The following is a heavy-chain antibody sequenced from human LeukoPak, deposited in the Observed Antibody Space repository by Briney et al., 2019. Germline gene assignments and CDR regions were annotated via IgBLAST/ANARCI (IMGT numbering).Heavy chain of an antibody. CDR2: FDPEDGET. V-gene: IGHV1-24*01. Sequence: ASVKVSCKVSGYTLTELSMHWVRQAPGKGLEWMGGFDPEDGETIYAQKFQGRVTMTEDASRGTAYMELGSLRSEDTAVYYCATGLAVAGKFDYWGQGTLVTVSS. CDR3: ATGLAVAGKFDY. D-gene: IGHD6-19*01. J-gene: IGHJ4*02. CDR1: GYTLTELS.